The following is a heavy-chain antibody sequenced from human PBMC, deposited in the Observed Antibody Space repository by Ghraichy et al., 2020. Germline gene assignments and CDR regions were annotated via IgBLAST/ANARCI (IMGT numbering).Heavy chain of an antibody. D-gene: IGHD2/OR15-2a*01. Sequence: ASVKVSCKASGYTFTGYGITWVRQAPGQGLEWMGWIGAYRDNTNYARKLQGRVTMTTDTSTTTAYMDLRTLRSDDTAVYYCSRAGESTWHNYGLDFWGQGTTVTVSS. J-gene: IGHJ6*02. CDR2: IGAYRDNT. V-gene: IGHV1-18*01. CDR3: SRAGESTWHNYGLDF. CDR1: GYTFTGYG.